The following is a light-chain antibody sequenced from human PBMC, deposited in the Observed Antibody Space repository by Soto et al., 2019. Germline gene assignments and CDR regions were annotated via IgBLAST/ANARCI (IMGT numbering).Light chain of an antibody. V-gene: IGKV3-20*01. CDR3: QQYGSSLWT. CDR1: QSVISSY. CDR2: STS. J-gene: IGKJ1*01. Sequence: EIVLTQSPGTLSLSPGERATLSCRASQSVISSYLAWYQQKPGQAPRLLIYSTSTRATGIPDRFSGSGSGTDFTLTISRLEPEDFAVYYCQQYGSSLWTFGQGTKLEIK.